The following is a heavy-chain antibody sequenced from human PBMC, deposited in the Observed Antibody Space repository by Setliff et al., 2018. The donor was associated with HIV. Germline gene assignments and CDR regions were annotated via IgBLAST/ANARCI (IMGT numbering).Heavy chain of an antibody. J-gene: IGHJ5*02. Sequence: SETLSLTCSVSGYSVNSDYNWAWIRQPPGKGLESAGRGLEWIGHVYRSGSTYYNPSLRGRVTMSIDTSKNQFSLQLTSVTAADTAVYFCARLRLHFGDDLPRFDPWGQGILVTVSS. V-gene: IGHV4-38-2*01. CDR3: ARLRLHFGDDLPRFDP. D-gene: IGHD4-17*01. CDR1: GYSVNSDYN. CDR2: VYRSGST.